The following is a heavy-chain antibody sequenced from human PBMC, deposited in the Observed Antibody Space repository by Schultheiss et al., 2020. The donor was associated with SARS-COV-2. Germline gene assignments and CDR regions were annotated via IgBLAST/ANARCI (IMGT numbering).Heavy chain of an antibody. CDR3: ARGIAAAGRSWFDP. V-gene: IGHV3-13*01. J-gene: IGHJ5*02. D-gene: IGHD6-13*01. Sequence: GESLKISCAASGFTFDDYAMHWVRQAPGKGLEWVSGIGTAGDTYYPGSVKGRFTISRDNAKNTLYLQMNSLRAEDTAVYYCARGIAAAGRSWFDPWGQGTLVTVSS. CDR1: GFTFDDYA. CDR2: IGTAGDT.